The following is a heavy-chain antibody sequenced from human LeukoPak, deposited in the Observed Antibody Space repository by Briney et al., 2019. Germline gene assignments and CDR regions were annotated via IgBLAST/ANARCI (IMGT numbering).Heavy chain of an antibody. J-gene: IGHJ4*02. CDR3: ARGVGAAVAY. V-gene: IGHV3-11*01. Sequence: GGSLRLSCAASGFTFSDYYMSWIRQAPGQGLEWVSYINSGGTIYYADSVKGRFTISRDNAKNSLYLQMNSLRAEDTAVYYCARGVGAAVAYWGQGTLVTVSS. CDR2: INSGGTI. CDR1: GFTFSDYY. D-gene: IGHD6-19*01.